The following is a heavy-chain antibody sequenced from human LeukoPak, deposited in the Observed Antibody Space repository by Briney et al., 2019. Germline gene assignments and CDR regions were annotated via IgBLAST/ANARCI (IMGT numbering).Heavy chain of an antibody. Sequence: PGGSLRLSCAASGFSVSSNYMNWVRQAPGKGLEWVSVIYGGGATYYAVSVKGRFTISRDNSKNTLYLQMNGLRAEDTAVYYCARVTFGSGSYTPFDPWGQGTLVTVSS. CDR3: ARVTFGSGSYTPFDP. D-gene: IGHD3-10*01. J-gene: IGHJ5*02. V-gene: IGHV3-66*02. CDR1: GFSVSSNY. CDR2: IYGGGAT.